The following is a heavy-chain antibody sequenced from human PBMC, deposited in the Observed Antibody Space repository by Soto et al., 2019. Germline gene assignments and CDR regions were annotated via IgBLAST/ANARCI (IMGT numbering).Heavy chain of an antibody. D-gene: IGHD6-13*01. Sequence: SETLSLTCTVSGGSISSGGYYWSWIRQHPGKVLEWIGYIYYSGSTYYNPSLKSRVTISVDTSKNQFSLKLSSVTAADTAVYYCARDANSAGPMDVWGQGTTGT. V-gene: IGHV4-31*03. J-gene: IGHJ6*02. CDR1: GGSISSGGYY. CDR2: IYYSGST. CDR3: ARDANSAGPMDV.